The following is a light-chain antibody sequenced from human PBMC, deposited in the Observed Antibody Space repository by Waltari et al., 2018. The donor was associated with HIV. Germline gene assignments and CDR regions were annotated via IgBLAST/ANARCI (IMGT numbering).Light chain of an antibody. CDR3: QQYDNLPMYT. CDR1: QDISNF. CDR2: DAS. J-gene: IGKJ2*01. V-gene: IGKV1-33*01. Sequence: DIQMTQSPSSLSASVRDRVTITCQASQDISNFLNWYQQKPGKAPKLLIYDASNLETGVPSRFSGSGSGTDFTFTISSLQPEDIATYYCQQYDNLPMYTFGQGTKLEI.